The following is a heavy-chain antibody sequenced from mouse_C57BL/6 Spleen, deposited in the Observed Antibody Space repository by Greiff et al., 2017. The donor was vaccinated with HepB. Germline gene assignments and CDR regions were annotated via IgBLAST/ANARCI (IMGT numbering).Heavy chain of an antibody. D-gene: IGHD1-1*01. CDR3: ARSGITTVPRFAY. V-gene: IGHV1-55*01. Sequence: VQLQQSGAELVKPGASVKMSCKASGYTFTSYWITWVKQRPGQGLEWIGDIYPGSGSTNYNEKFKSKATLTVDTSSSTAYMQLSSLTSEDSAVYYCARSGITTVPRFAYWGQGTLVTVSA. CDR2: IYPGSGST. CDR1: GYTFTSYW. J-gene: IGHJ3*01.